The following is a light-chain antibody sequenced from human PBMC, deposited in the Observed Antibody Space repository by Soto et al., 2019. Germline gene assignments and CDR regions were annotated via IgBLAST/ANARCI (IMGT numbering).Light chain of an antibody. CDR2: GNT. CDR3: LSFDSSLSVV. CDR1: SSNIGAGYD. Sequence: QPVLTQPPSVSGAPGQRVTISCTGSSSNIGAGYDVHWYQQLPGSAPKLLIYGNTNRPSGVPDRFSCSKSGTSASLAITGLQAEDEADYYCLSFDSSLSVVFGGGTKLTVL. J-gene: IGLJ2*01. V-gene: IGLV1-40*01.